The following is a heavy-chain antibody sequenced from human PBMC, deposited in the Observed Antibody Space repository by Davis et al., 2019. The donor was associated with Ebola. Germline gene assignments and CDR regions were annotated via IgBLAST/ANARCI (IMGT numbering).Heavy chain of an antibody. D-gene: IGHD1-1*01. CDR1: GYTFSTYA. V-gene: IGHV1-3*01. CDR2: INAAKGNT. J-gene: IGHJ2*01. CDR3: ARSPNDNAYWYFDL. Sequence: AASVKVSCKASGYTFSTYAIHWLRQAPGQRLEWMGLINAAKGNTKYSQKFQGRVTMTRDTSIGPAYMELSRLTTDDTAVYYCARSPNDNAYWYFDLWGRGTLVTVSS.